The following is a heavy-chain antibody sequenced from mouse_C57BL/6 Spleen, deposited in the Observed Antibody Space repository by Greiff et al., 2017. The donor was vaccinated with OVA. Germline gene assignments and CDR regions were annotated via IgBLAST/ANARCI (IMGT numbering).Heavy chain of an antibody. CDR1: GYTFTSYW. Sequence: QVHVKQPGAELVKPGASVKVSCKASGYTFTSYWMHWVKQRPGQGLEWIGRIHPSDSDTNYNQKFKGKATLTVDKSSSTAYMQLSSLTSEDSAVYYCAYGNYFAWFAYWGQGTLVTVSA. J-gene: IGHJ3*01. D-gene: IGHD2-1*01. CDR2: IHPSDSDT. V-gene: IGHV1-74*01. CDR3: AYGNYFAWFAY.